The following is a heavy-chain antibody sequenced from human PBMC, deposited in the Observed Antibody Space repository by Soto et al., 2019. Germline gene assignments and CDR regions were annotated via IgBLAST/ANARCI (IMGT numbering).Heavy chain of an antibody. CDR3: ARVKTSGYHNWFDP. CDR1: GYTFTSYC. V-gene: IGHV1-18*01. J-gene: IGHJ5*02. CDR2: ISAYSGNT. Sequence: QVQLVQSGAEVKKPGASVKVSCKASGYTFTSYCISWVRQAPGQGLEWMGWISAYSGNTTYAQKFQGRVTMTTDTSTSTAYMELRSLRSDDTAVYYCARVKTSGYHNWFDPWGQGTLVTVSS. D-gene: IGHD3-22*01.